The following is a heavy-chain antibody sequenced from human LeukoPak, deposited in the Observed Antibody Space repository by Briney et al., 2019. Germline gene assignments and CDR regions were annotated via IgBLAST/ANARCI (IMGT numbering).Heavy chain of an antibody. J-gene: IGHJ4*02. Sequence: PSETLSLTCTVSGGSISSANYYWGWIRQPPGKGLEWVGSIYYTGSTYYNPSLKSRVTISVDTSKNQFSLKLSSVTAADTAVYYCARHWVDMTTPYSFDYWGQGTLVTVSS. CDR3: ARHWVDMTTPYSFDY. V-gene: IGHV4-39*01. CDR2: IYYTGST. CDR1: GGSISSANYY. D-gene: IGHD5-24*01.